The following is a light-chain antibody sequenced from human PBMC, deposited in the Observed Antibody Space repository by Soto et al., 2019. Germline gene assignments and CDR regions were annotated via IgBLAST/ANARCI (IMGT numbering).Light chain of an antibody. CDR1: QSVSSNY. CDR3: QQYGRSPFT. CDR2: GAS. Sequence: EIVMTQSPGTLSLSPGETATLSCRASQSVSSNYVAWFHQKPGPAPRLLIYGASSRATGVPDRFSASGSGTDFTLTISRLEPEDFAVYYCQQYGRSPFTFGPGTKVD. V-gene: IGKV3-20*01. J-gene: IGKJ3*01.